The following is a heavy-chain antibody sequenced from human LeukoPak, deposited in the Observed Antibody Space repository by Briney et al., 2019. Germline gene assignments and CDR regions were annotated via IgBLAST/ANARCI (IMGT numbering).Heavy chain of an antibody. J-gene: IGHJ6*03. CDR1: GFTFSSYA. Sequence: PGGSLRLSCAASGFTFSSYAMHWVRQAPGKGLEWVALIPYDGSNKYYADSVKGRFTVSRDNAKNSLYLQMNSLRAEDTAVYYCARDENYDILTGYWGDYYYYMDVWGKGTTVTVSS. D-gene: IGHD3-9*01. CDR3: ARDENYDILTGYWGDYYYYMDV. V-gene: IGHV3-30*04. CDR2: IPYDGSNK.